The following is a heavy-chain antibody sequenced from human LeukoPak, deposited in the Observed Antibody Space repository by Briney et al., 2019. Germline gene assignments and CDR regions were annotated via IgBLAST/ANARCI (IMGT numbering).Heavy chain of an antibody. V-gene: IGHV1-2*02. CDR2: INPNSGGT. J-gene: IGHJ5*02. D-gene: IGHD3-10*01. CDR1: GYTFTGYY. Sequence: ASVKVSCKASGYTFTGYYMHWVRQAPGQGLEWMGWINPNSGGTNYAQKFQGRVTMTRDTSISTAYMELSRLRSDGTAVYYCAKEGGRITMVRGVKGWFDPWGQGTLVTVSS. CDR3: AKEGGRITMVRGVKGWFDP.